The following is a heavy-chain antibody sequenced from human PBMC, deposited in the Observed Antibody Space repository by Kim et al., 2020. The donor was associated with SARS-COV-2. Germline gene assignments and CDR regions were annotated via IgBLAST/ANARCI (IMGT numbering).Heavy chain of an antibody. Sequence: GGSLRLSCAASGFTFSNYAMSWVRQAPGKGLEWVSGISGSGYNTYYANSVKGRFTISRDISENTLHLQMNSLRAEDTAVYYCAKDAVTLSSRYSVSVSAYDICGQGTMFTVSS. CDR1: GFTFSNYA. V-gene: IGHV3-23*01. J-gene: IGHJ3*02. CDR2: ISGSGYNT. D-gene: IGHD3-22*01. CDR3: AKDAVTLSSRYSVSVSAYDI.